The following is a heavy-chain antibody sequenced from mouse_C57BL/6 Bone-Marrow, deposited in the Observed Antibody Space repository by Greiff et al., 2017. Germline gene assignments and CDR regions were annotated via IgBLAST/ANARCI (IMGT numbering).Heavy chain of an antibody. CDR2: IYPGGGYT. CDR3: ARSGPGGYY. Sequence: QVHVKQSGAELVRPGTSVKMSCKASGYTFTNYWIGWAKQRPGHGLEWIGDIYPGGGYTNYNEKFKGKATLTADKSSSTAYMQFSSLTSEDSAIYYCARSGPGGYYWGKGTTLTVSS. V-gene: IGHV1-63*01. D-gene: IGHD3-1*01. CDR1: GYTFTNYW. J-gene: IGHJ2*01.